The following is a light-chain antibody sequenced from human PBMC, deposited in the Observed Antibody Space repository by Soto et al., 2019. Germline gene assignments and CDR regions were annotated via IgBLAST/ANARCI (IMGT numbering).Light chain of an antibody. CDR1: GSDVGGYDY. J-gene: IGLJ1*01. CDR3: SSYTSSSTYV. Sequence: QSVLAQPASLSGSPRQSITISCTGTGSDVGGYDYVSWYQHHPAKAPKVMIYEVTNRPSWVSNRFSGSKSGNSASLTISGLLAEDEVDYYCSSYTSSSTYVFGTGTKVTVL. CDR2: EVT. V-gene: IGLV2-14*01.